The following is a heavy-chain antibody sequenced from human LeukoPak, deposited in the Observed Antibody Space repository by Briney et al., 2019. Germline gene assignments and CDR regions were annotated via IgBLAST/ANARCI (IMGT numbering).Heavy chain of an antibody. Sequence: GGSLRLSCAASGFTFSNCWMHWVRQAPGKGLEWVANINQDGSGKNYVDSVRGRFTISRDNAKNSLYLQMNSLRAEDTAIYYCAKDKGIAIRPNFPGFYWGQGTLVTVSS. D-gene: IGHD6-6*01. J-gene: IGHJ4*02. CDR1: GFTFSNCW. CDR3: AKDKGIAIRPNFPGFY. V-gene: IGHV3-7*03. CDR2: INQDGSGK.